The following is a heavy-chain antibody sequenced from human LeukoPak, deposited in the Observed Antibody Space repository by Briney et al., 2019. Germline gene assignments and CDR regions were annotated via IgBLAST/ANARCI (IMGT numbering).Heavy chain of an antibody. Sequence: GGSLRLSCAASGFTVITNEMTWVRQAPGKGLEWVSVLYSDGNTKYADSVQGRFTISRDNSKNTLYLEMNSLSPDDTAVYYCVRGVEPLAANIFAYWGQGTLVTVSS. CDR2: LYSDGNT. CDR1: GFTVITNE. D-gene: IGHD1-14*01. CDR3: VRGVEPLAANIFAY. V-gene: IGHV3-53*01. J-gene: IGHJ4*02.